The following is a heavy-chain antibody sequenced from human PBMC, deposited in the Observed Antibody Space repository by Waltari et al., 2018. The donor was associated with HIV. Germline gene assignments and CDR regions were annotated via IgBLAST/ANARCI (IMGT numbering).Heavy chain of an antibody. Sequence: QPGGSLRLSCAASGFTFSSYAMSWVRQAPGKGLEWVSAISGSGGSTYYADSVKGRFTISRDNSKNTLYLQMNSLRAEDTAVYYCAKAPSPGLTPHYYYYGMDVWGQGTTVTVSS. D-gene: IGHD3-10*01. CDR3: AKAPSPGLTPHYYYYGMDV. CDR1: GFTFSSYA. J-gene: IGHJ6*02. CDR2: ISGSGGST. V-gene: IGHV3-23*01.